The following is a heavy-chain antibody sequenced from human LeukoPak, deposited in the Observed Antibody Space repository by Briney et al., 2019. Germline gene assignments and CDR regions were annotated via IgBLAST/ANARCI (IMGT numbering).Heavy chain of an antibody. CDR1: GFSLSAHW. J-gene: IGHJ4*02. Sequence: GGSLRLSCVVSGFSLSAHWMSWVRQAPGKGLEWVANINPDGSDKYYVDSAKGRFTISRDNAKNSLSLHMNSLRDEDTAVYYCADPHSDYWGRGTLVTVSS. CDR3: ADPHSDY. V-gene: IGHV3-7*05. CDR2: INPDGSDK.